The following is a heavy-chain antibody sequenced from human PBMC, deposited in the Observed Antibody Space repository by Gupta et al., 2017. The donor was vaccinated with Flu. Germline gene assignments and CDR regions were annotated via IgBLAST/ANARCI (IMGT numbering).Heavy chain of an antibody. J-gene: IGHJ5*02. V-gene: IGHV4-59*01. CDR3: ARAEHRPITMVRGGVDWFDP. Sequence: QVQLQESGPGLVKPSETLSLTCTVSGGSISSYYWSWIRQPPGKGLEWIGYIYYSGSTNYNPSLKSRVTISVDTSKNQFSLKLSSVTAADTAVYYCARAEHRPITMVRGGVDWFDPWGQGTLVTVSS. D-gene: IGHD3-10*01. CDR1: GGSISSYY. CDR2: IYYSGST.